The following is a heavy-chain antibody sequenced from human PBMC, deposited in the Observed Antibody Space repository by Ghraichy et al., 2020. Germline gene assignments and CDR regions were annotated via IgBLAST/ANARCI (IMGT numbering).Heavy chain of an antibody. J-gene: IGHJ4*02. CDR2: ISSSSSYT. V-gene: IGHV3-11*06. CDR3: ARLESITMVRGVIHITRY. CDR1: GFTFSDYY. D-gene: IGHD3-10*01. Sequence: GESLNISCAASGFTFSDYYMSWIRQAPGKGLEWVSYISSSSSYTNYADSVKGRFTISRDNAKNSLYLQMNSPRAEDTAVYYCARLESITMVRGVIHITRYWGQGTLVTVSP.